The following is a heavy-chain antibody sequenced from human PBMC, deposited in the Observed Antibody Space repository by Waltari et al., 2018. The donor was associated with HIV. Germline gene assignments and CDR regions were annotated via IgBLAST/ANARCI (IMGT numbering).Heavy chain of an antibody. D-gene: IGHD6-6*01. CDR1: GGSFSGYY. Sequence: QVQLQQWGAGLLKPSETLSLTCAVYGGSFSGYYWSWIRQPPGKGLEWLGEINHSGGTNYTPALKRRVTRAVDPSKNQVALKLSSVTAADTAVYYCARGVKDSSSPNYYYYGMDVWGQGTTVTVSS. J-gene: IGHJ6*02. V-gene: IGHV4-34*01. CDR2: INHSGGT. CDR3: ARGVKDSSSPNYYYYGMDV.